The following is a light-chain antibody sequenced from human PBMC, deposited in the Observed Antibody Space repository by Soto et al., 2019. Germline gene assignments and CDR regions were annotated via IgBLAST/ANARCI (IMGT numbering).Light chain of an antibody. J-gene: IGLJ1*01. CDR1: SSDVGDYKY. CDR2: VNS. V-gene: IGLV2-14*01. Sequence: QSALTQPASVSGSPGQSITISCTGTSSDVGDYKYVSWYQQHPDKAPKIIIFVNSNRPSGISNRFSASKSSNPASLTISGLQAEDDADYYCSSYTSSDTPYVFGTGTKLTVL. CDR3: SSYTSSDTPYV.